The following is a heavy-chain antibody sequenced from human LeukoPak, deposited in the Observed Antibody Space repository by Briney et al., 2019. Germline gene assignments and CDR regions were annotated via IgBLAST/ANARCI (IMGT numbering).Heavy chain of an antibody. V-gene: IGHV4-38-2*02. J-gene: IGHJ4*02. D-gene: IGHD3-16*01. CDR3: ARGGVLKSVDY. CDR1: GYSISNGYY. CDR2: VYDIGST. Sequence: SETLSLTCTVSGYSISNGYYWGWIRQTPGKGLEWIGYVYDIGSTKYNPSLKSRVTISVDTSKNQFSLRLSSVTAADAAVYYCARGGVLKSVDYWGQGTLVAVSS.